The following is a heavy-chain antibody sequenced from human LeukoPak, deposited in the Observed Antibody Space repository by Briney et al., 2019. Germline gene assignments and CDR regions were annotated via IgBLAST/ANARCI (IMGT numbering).Heavy chain of an antibody. J-gene: IGHJ6*03. CDR3: ARDGLKNYYYYMDV. V-gene: IGHV4-59*01. CDR1: GGSISSYY. Sequence: KPSETLSPTCTVSGGSISSYYWSWIRQPPGKGLEWIGYIYYSGSTNYNPSLKSRVTISVDTSKNQFSLKLSSVTAADTAVYYCARDGLKNYYYYMDVWGKGTTVTVSS. CDR2: IYYSGST. D-gene: IGHD4/OR15-4a*01.